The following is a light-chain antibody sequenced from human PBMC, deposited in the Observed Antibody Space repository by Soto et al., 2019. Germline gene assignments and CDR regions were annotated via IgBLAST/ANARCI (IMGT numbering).Light chain of an antibody. CDR1: NSDVGAYNY. CDR2: DVS. J-gene: IGLJ3*02. V-gene: IGLV2-14*01. Sequence: QSALTQPASVSGSPGQSITISCTGTNSDVGAYNYVSWYQQHPGKAPKLMIYDVSSRPSGVSNRFSGSKSGNTASLTISGLQAADEADDYCSSYKTGSPLWVFGGGTKLTVL. CDR3: SSYKTGSPLWV.